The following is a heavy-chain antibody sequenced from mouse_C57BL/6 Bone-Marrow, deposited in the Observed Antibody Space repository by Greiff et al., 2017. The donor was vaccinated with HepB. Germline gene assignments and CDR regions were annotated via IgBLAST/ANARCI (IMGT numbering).Heavy chain of an antibody. J-gene: IGHJ4*01. D-gene: IGHD1-1*01. CDR3: GGTTVYAMDY. CDR2: IYPVSGDT. V-gene: IGHV1-11*01. Sequence: VQLQQSGAELASPAASVTLSCKASGYTFTDHIMYWVKKRLGQGLEWFGRIYPVSGDTNYNQKFMGKATFSVDRSSSTVYMVLNRLTSEDPAVYYCGGTTVYAMDYWGQGTSVTVSS. CDR1: GYTFTDHI.